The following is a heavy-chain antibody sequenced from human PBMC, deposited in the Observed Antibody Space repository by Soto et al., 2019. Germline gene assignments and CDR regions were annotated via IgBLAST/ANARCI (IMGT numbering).Heavy chain of an antibody. CDR3: ARDDNSVVRGGDAFDI. Sequence: QVQLVQSGAEVKKPGSSVKVSCKASGGTFSSYTIRWVRQAHGQGLEWMGRIVPILGIANYAQKFQGRVTIPADKAPSTGYMELSSLISEGTAVYYCARDDNSVVRGGDAFDIWGQGTMVTVAS. D-gene: IGHD3-10*01. CDR1: GGTFSSYT. V-gene: IGHV1-69*08. J-gene: IGHJ3*02. CDR2: IVPILGIA.